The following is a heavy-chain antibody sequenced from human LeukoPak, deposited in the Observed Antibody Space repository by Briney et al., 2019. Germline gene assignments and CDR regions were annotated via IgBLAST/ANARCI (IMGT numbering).Heavy chain of an antibody. CDR3: ARDGEGDEGWDY. D-gene: IGHD2-15*01. CDR2: ISYSRST. Sequence: SETLSLTCTVSGASIRSHYWIWIRQPPGKGLEWVGDISYSRSTDYNPALKSRVTISVDTSKNQFSLRLTSVTAADTAVYYCARDGEGDEGWDYWGQGTLVTVSS. J-gene: IGHJ4*02. CDR1: GASIRSHY. V-gene: IGHV4-59*11.